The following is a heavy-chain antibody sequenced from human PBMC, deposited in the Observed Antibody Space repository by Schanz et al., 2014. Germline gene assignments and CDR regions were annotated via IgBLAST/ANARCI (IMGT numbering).Heavy chain of an antibody. CDR2: ISSGGGST. CDR3: AKGRFGELSAFDI. V-gene: IGHV3-23*01. J-gene: IGHJ3*02. Sequence: VQLLESGGGLIQPGGSLRLSCAASGFTFSTHAMSWVRQAPGKGLEWVSSISSGGGSTYYADSVKGRFTISRDNSKNTLYLQMKSLRAEDTAVYYCAKGRFGELSAFDIWGQGTMVTVSS. CDR1: GFTFSTHA. D-gene: IGHD3-10*01.